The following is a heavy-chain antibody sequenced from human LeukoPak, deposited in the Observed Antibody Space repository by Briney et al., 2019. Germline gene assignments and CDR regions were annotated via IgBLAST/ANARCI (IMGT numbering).Heavy chain of an antibody. Sequence: SETLSLTCTVSGGSISSYYWSWIRQPPGKGLEWIGYIYYSGSTNYNPSLKSRVTISVDTSKNQFSLKLSSVTAADTAVYYCGRYDSSGYWFDYWGQGTLVTVSS. CDR3: GRYDSSGYWFDY. CDR2: IYYSGST. V-gene: IGHV4-59*12. CDR1: GGSISSYY. D-gene: IGHD3-22*01. J-gene: IGHJ4*02.